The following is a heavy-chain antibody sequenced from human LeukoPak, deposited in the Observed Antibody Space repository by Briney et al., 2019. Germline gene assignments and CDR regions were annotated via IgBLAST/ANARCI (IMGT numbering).Heavy chain of an antibody. CDR3: AQGGWGRTAIPARIDY. Sequence: PGGSLRLSCAASGFNFSSSAMSWVRQALGKGLEWVSAISGSGGSTYYADSVKGRFTISRDNSKNTVYLQMNSLRVEDTAVYYCAQGGWGRTAIPARIDYWGQGTLVTVSS. CDR2: ISGSGGST. V-gene: IGHV3-23*01. D-gene: IGHD2-21*02. J-gene: IGHJ4*02. CDR1: GFNFSSSA.